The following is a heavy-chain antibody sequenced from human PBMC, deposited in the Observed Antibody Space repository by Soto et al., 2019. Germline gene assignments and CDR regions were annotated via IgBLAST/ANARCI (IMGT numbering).Heavy chain of an antibody. Sequence: QIQLVQSGAEVKKPGASVKVSCKASGYTFPRSGITWVRQAPGHGLEWMGWISAYNGNTNYAQNYQDRVTMTTDTSTSTAYMELWSLRSDDTALYYCATCITLICPTPSDAFDIWGQGTMVTVSS. CDR3: ATCITLICPTPSDAFDI. V-gene: IGHV1-18*01. CDR2: ISAYNGNT. CDR1: GYTFPRSG. J-gene: IGHJ3*02. D-gene: IGHD3-9*01.